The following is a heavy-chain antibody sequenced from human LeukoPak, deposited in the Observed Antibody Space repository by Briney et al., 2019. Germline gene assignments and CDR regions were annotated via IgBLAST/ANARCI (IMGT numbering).Heavy chain of an antibody. Sequence: GASVKVSCKASGYTFTDYYMHWVQQAPGKGLEWMGRADPEDSKKTIYAEKFQGRVTMTTDTSTDTAYMELSSLRSEDTATYYCATPGDPMDYWGQGTLVTVSS. J-gene: IGHJ4*02. CDR3: ATPGDPMDY. CDR2: ADPEDSKKT. D-gene: IGHD7-27*01. CDR1: GYTFTDYY. V-gene: IGHV1-69-2*01.